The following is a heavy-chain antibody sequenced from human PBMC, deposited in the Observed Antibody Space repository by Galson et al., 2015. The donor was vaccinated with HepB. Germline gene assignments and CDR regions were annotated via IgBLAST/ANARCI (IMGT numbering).Heavy chain of an antibody. CDR2: IIPIFGTT. Sequence: SVKVSCKASGGTFSSYAISWVRQAPGQGLEWVGGIIPIFGTTNYAQKFQGRVTITADESTSTAYMELSSLRSEDTAVYYCAREPNTMGRFGFDPWGQGTLVTGSS. J-gene: IGHJ5*02. V-gene: IGHV1-69*13. D-gene: IGHD3-3*01. CDR1: GGTFSSYA. CDR3: AREPNTMGRFGFDP.